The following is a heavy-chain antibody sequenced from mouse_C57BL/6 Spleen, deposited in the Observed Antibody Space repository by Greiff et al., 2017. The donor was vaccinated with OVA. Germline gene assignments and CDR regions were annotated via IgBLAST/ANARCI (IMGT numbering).Heavy chain of an antibody. V-gene: IGHV8-12*01. D-gene: IGHD1-1*01. CDR3: ARRGYYGSSYGYFDV. CDR2: ISWDDDK. J-gene: IGHJ1*03. CDR1: GFSLSTSGMG. Sequence: QVTLKESGPGILQSSQTLSLTCSFSGFSLSTSGMGVIWIRQPSGMGLEWLAHISWDDDKRYNPSLKNRLTISKDTSRNQVFLNITSVDTADTATCYCARRGYYGSSYGYFDVWGTGTTVTVSS.